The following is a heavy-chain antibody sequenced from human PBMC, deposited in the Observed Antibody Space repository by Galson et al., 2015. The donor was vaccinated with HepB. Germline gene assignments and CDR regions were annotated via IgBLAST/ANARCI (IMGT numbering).Heavy chain of an antibody. CDR3: ARSYYDCWSGFLGFDC. CDR2: IYPGDSDT. CDR1: GSSFTTYW. D-gene: IGHD3-3*01. V-gene: IGHV5-51*03. J-gene: IGHJ4*02. Sequence: QSGAEVKKPGESLKISCKGSGSSFTTYWIAWVRQMPGKGLEWMGIIYPGDSDTRYSPSFQGQVTISADKSISTAYLQWSSLKASDTAMYYCARSYYDCWSGFLGFDCWGQGTLVAVSS.